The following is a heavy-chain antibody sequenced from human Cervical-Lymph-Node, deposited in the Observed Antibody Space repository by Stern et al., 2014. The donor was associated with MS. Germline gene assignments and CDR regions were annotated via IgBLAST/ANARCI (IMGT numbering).Heavy chain of an antibody. CDR2: ISADNGNK. J-gene: IGHJ3*02. D-gene: IGHD3-3*01. Sequence: VQLVESGAEVKKPGASVKVSCKASGYTFRNFGINWVRQAPGQGLEWMGWISADNGNKNHAQKFKGRVNMTTDKSTSTAYMEMRSLTSDDTAVYYCARPGEWFDNAFDIWGQGTMVTVSS. V-gene: IGHV1-18*04. CDR3: ARPGEWFDNAFDI. CDR1: GYTFRNFG.